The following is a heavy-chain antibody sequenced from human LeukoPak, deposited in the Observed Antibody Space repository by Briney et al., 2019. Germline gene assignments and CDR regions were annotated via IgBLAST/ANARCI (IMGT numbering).Heavy chain of an antibody. D-gene: IGHD2-2*01. Sequence: PGGSLRLSCAASGFTFSSYAMSWVRQAPGKGLEWVSAISGSGGSTYYADSVKGRFTISRDNSKNTLYLQVNSLRAEDTAIYYCAKDGCSSTTCYSNCWGQGTLVTVSS. CDR1: GFTFSSYA. CDR2: ISGSGGST. V-gene: IGHV3-23*01. J-gene: IGHJ4*02. CDR3: AKDGCSSTTCYSNC.